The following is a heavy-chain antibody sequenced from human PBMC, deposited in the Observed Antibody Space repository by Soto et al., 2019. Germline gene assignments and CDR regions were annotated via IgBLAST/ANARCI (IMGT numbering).Heavy chain of an antibody. Sequence: PSETLSLTCAVSGGYFSGYIWTWIRQTPGKGLQWIGQINHSGSSIYNPSLKNRVTISTMSNNKFSLELSSVTAADTAVYYCARTHQRLIVGRRADAFDIWGQGTMVTVSS. CDR2: INHSGSS. V-gene: IGHV4-34*01. CDR1: GGYFSGYI. D-gene: IGHD3-22*01. J-gene: IGHJ3*02. CDR3: ARTHQRLIVGRRADAFDI.